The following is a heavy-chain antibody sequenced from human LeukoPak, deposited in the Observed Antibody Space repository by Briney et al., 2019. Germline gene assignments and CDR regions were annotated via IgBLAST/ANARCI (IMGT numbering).Heavy chain of an antibody. V-gene: IGHV1-2*06. CDR1: GYAFSGYY. Sequence: GASVKVSCKTSGYAFSGYYIHWVRRAPGQGLEWMGRINPDSGDADYAQKFQGRVTVTRDTSISTFYMELTRLTFDDTAMFYCARDLRGLGDYFDYWGQGALVTV. CDR2: INPDSGDA. J-gene: IGHJ4*02. CDR3: ARDLRGLGDYFDY.